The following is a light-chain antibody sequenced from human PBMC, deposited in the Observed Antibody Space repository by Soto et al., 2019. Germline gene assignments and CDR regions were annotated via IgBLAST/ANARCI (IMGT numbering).Light chain of an antibody. Sequence: EIVLTQSPATLALSPGERATLSCRASQSVSSSLAWYQQTPGQAPRLLIFDASTRATGIPARFSGSGSETDFTLTISRLEPEDFAVYYCQQRSAWPPSITFGQGTRREIK. CDR1: QSVSSS. CDR2: DAS. J-gene: IGKJ5*01. CDR3: QQRSAWPPSIT. V-gene: IGKV3-11*01.